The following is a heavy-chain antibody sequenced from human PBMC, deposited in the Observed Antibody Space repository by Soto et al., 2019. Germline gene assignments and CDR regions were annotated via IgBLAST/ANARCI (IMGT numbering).Heavy chain of an antibody. CDR3: ARDKEGLGY. CDR2: IIPILGIA. J-gene: IGHJ4*02. V-gene: IGHV1-69*08. Sequence: QVQLVQSGAEVKKPGSSVKVSCKASGGTFSSYTISWVRQAPGQGLEWMGRIIPILGIANYAQQFQGRVTMTADKPTSTADMELTSLRSEATAVYYCARDKEGLGYWGQGTLVTVSS. D-gene: IGHD7-27*01. CDR1: GGTFSSYT.